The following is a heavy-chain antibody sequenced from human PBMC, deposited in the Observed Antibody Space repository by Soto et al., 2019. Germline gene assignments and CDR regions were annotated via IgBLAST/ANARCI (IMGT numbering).Heavy chain of an antibody. CDR3: ARGSSSWFYYYYYGMDV. CDR1: GYTFTSYG. D-gene: IGHD6-6*01. CDR2: ISAYNGNT. Sequence: QVQLVQSGAEVKKPGASVKVSCKASGYTFTSYGISWVRQAPGQGLEWMGWISAYNGNTNYAQKLQGRVTMTTDTSTSTAYMELRSLRSDDSAVYYCARGSSSWFYYYYYGMDVWGQGTTVTVSS. V-gene: IGHV1-18*01. J-gene: IGHJ6*02.